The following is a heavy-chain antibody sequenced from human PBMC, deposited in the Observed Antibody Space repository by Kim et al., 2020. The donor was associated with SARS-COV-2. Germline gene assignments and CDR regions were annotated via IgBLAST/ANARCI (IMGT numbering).Heavy chain of an antibody. D-gene: IGHD6-13*01. CDR3: ARQSGWAAAAGPIDAFDI. CDR2: ISSSGSTI. J-gene: IGHJ3*02. CDR1: GFTFSDYY. Sequence: GGSLRLSCAASGFTFSDYYMSWIRQAPGKGLEWVSYISSSGSTIYYADSVKGRFTISRDNAKNSLYLQMNSLRAEDTAVYYCARQSGWAAAAGPIDAFDIWGQGTMVTVSS. V-gene: IGHV3-11*04.